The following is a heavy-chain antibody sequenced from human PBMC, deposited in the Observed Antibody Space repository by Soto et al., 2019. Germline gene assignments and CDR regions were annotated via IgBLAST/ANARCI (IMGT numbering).Heavy chain of an antibody. CDR1: GYTFTSYG. Sequence: ASVKVSCKASGYTFTSYGISWVRQAPGQGLEWMGWISAYNDNTNYAQKFQGRVTMTTDTSTSTAYMELRSLRSDDTAMYYCARERDLATFDYWGQGTLVTVSS. CDR3: ARERDLATFDY. V-gene: IGHV1-18*01. D-gene: IGHD3-3*02. J-gene: IGHJ4*02. CDR2: ISAYNDNT.